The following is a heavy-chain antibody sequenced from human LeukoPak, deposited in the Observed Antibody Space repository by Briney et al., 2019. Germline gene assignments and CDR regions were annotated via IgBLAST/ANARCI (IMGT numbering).Heavy chain of an antibody. D-gene: IGHD6-13*01. J-gene: IGHJ4*02. CDR2: ISSNGGST. CDR3: AKSEWDAAAGTPPFDY. Sequence: GGSLRLSCAASGFTFSSYAMHWVRQTPGKGLEYVSAISSNGGSTYYANSVKGRFTISRDNSKNTLYLQMNSLRAEDTAVYYCAKSEWDAAAGTPPFDYWGQGTLVTVSS. V-gene: IGHV3-64*01. CDR1: GFTFSSYA.